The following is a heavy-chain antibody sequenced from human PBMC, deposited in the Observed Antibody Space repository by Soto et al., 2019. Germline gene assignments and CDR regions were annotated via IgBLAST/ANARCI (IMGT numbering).Heavy chain of an antibody. CDR3: AKARGDESSGYPGGCDAFDI. D-gene: IGHD3-22*01. CDR1: GFTFSSYA. Sequence: GGSLRLSCAASGFTFSSYAMSWVRQAPGKGLEWVSAISGSGGSTYYADSVKGRFTISRDNSKNTLYLQMNSLRAEDTDVYYCAKARGDESSGYPGGCDAFDIWGQGTMVTGSS. J-gene: IGHJ3*02. V-gene: IGHV3-23*01. CDR2: ISGSGGST.